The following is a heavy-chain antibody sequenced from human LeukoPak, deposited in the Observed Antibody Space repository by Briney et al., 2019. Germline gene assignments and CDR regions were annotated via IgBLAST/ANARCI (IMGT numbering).Heavy chain of an antibody. D-gene: IGHD6-19*01. V-gene: IGHV4-34*01. J-gene: IGHJ3*02. CDR2: INHSGST. Sequence: SETLSLTCAVYGGSFSGYYWSWIRQPPGKGLEWIGEINHSGSTNYNPSLKSRVTISVDTSKNQFSLKLSSVTPEDTAVYYCARVCGWVGVVAFDIWGQGTMVTVSS. CDR1: GGSFSGYY. CDR3: ARVCGWVGVVAFDI.